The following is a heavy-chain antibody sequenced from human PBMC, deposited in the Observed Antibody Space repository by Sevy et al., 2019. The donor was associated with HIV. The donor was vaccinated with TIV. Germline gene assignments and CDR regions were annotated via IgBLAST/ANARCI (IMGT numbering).Heavy chain of an antibody. Sequence: QSQTLSLTCAISGDSVSSNSAAWNWVRQSPSRGLEWLGRTFYRSTWFVDYAASVKSRIIISRDTSKNQVSLQLKSVTPEDTAIYFCARDGLTYGGLDVWGQGTTVTVSS. D-gene: IGHD1-20*01. CDR1: GDSVSSNSAA. V-gene: IGHV6-1*01. CDR3: ARDGLTYGGLDV. J-gene: IGHJ6*02. CDR2: TFYRSTWFV.